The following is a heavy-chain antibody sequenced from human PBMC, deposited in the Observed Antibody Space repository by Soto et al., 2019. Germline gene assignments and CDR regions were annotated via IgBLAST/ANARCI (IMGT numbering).Heavy chain of an antibody. CDR2: IYSGGST. D-gene: IGHD2-21*02. J-gene: IGHJ2*01. CDR3: AREGGYGGDSGHWYFDL. V-gene: IGHV3-53*02. Sequence: EVQLVETGGGLIQPGGSLRLSCAASGFTVSSNYMSWVRQAPGKGLECVSVIYSGGSTYYADSVKGRFTISRDYSKNTLYLQMNSLRAEDTAVYYCAREGGYGGDSGHWYFDLWGRGTLVTVSS. CDR1: GFTVSSNY.